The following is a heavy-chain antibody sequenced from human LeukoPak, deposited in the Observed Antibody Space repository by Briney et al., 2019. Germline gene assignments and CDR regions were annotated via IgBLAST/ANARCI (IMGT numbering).Heavy chain of an antibody. Sequence: SETLSLTCTVSGGYITSSSYYWTWIRQPPGKGLEWIGEINHSGSTNYNPSLKSRVTISVDTSKNQFSLKLSSVTAADTAVYYCARGPRGYSGYGLLRFDYWGQGTLVSVSS. J-gene: IGHJ4*02. D-gene: IGHD5-12*01. CDR2: INHSGST. CDR1: GGYITSSSYY. CDR3: ARGPRGYSGYGLLRFDY. V-gene: IGHV4-39*07.